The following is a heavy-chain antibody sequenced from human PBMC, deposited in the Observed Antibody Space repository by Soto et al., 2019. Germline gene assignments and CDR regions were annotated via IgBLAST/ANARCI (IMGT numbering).Heavy chain of an antibody. Sequence: VQLVQSGAEVKKPGASVRVSCQASGYSFNTYAIHWVRQAPGQGLEWMGWINTANGNTEYSQKFQGRVTFTRDTSATTAYMDLSSLRSEDTATYYCARRYKSAGWFDPWGQGTLVTVSS. D-gene: IGHD1-1*01. CDR3: ARRYKSAGWFDP. CDR2: INTANGNT. CDR1: GYSFNTYA. J-gene: IGHJ5*02. V-gene: IGHV1-3*04.